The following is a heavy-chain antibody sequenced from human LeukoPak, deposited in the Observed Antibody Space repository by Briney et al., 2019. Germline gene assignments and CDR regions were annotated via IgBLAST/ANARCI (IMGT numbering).Heavy chain of an antibody. CDR2: ISYDGLNK. CDR1: GFTFSSYN. V-gene: IGHV3-30-3*01. J-gene: IGHJ4*02. D-gene: IGHD3-22*01. CDR3: ARDGESLMIIVK. Sequence: GGSLRLSCAASGFTFSSYNMHWVRQAPGKGLEWVAVISYDGLNKYYADSVKGRFTISRDNSKNTLYLQMDSLRAEDTAVYYCARDGESLMIIVKWGQGTPVTVSS.